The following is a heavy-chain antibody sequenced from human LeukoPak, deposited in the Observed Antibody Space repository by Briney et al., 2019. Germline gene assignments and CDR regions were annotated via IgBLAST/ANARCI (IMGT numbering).Heavy chain of an antibody. D-gene: IGHD3-3*01. J-gene: IGHJ4*02. V-gene: IGHV3-23*01. CDR2: ISGSGGST. Sequence: GGSLRLSCAASGFTFSSYAMSWVRQAPGKGLEWVSAISGSGGSTYYADSVKGRFAISRDNSKNTLYLQMNSLRAEDTAVYYCANSMELFLEWLLYLDYWGQGTLVTVSS. CDR3: ANSMELFLEWLLYLDY. CDR1: GFTFSSYA.